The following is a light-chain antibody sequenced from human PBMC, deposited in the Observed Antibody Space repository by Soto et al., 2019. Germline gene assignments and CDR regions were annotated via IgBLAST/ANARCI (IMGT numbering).Light chain of an antibody. CDR3: AAWDDSLNGNWV. J-gene: IGLJ3*02. V-gene: IGLV1-44*01. CDR2: GND. CDR1: SSNIGSNT. Sequence: QLVLTQPPSASGTPGQRVTMSCSGSSSNIGSNTVNWYQQLPGTAPKLLIYGNDQRPSGIPDRFSGSRSGTSASLAISGLQSEDEADYYCAAWDDSLNGNWVFGGGTKLTVL.